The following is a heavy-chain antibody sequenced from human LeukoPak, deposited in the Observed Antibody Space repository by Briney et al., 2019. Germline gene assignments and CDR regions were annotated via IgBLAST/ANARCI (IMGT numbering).Heavy chain of an antibody. Sequence: GRSLRLSCAASGFTFSSYGMHWVRQAPGKGLEWVAVISYDGSNKYYADSVKGRFTISRDNSKNTLYLQMNSLRAEDTAVYYCARVGYRYGFDSWGQGSLVTVSS. J-gene: IGHJ4*02. V-gene: IGHV3-30*03. CDR1: GFTFSSYG. D-gene: IGHD6-13*01. CDR2: ISYDGSNK. CDR3: ARVGYRYGFDS.